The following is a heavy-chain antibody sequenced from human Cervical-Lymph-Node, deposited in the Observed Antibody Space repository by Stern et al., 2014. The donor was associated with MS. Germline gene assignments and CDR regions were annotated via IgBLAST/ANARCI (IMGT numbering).Heavy chain of an antibody. D-gene: IGHD1/OR15-1a*01. Sequence: MQLVESGPGLVKPSQTLSLTCTVSGGSISNGGYYWSWIRQYPGKGLEWIGSLYYSGSTSYNPSLQSRVSISVDTSKNQFSLKLSSVTAADTAVFYCARGRTDLQYWGQGTLVTVSS. J-gene: IGHJ4*02. V-gene: IGHV4-31*03. CDR2: LYYSGST. CDR3: ARGRTDLQY. CDR1: GGSISNGGYY.